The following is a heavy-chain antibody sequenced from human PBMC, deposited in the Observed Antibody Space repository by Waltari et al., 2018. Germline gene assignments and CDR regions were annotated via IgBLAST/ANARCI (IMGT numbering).Heavy chain of an antibody. D-gene: IGHD2-15*01. CDR3: ASDRGRGLYLDS. J-gene: IGHJ4*02. CDR2: VHQSGGY. CDR1: GDAISNNFF. V-gene: IGHV4-4*02. Sequence: QVQLQESGPGLVKPSGTLSLTCTVFGDAISNNFFWSWGRRSPGKGLEWMAQVHQSGGYNYKPSHERRMTVSRDKSKNQFALKMTTVTAAETAIYYCASDRGRGLYLDSWGQGTLVTVSP.